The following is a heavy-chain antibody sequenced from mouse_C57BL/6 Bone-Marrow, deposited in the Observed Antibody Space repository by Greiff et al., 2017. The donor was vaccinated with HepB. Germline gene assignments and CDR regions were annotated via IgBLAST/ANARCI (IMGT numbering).Heavy chain of an antibody. J-gene: IGHJ2*01. V-gene: IGHV1-53*01. CDR2: INPSNGGT. CDR1: GYTFTSYW. D-gene: IGHD1-1*01. Sequence: QVQLQQPGTELVKPGASVKLSCKASGYTFTSYWMHWVKQRPGQGLEWIGNINPSNGGTNYNEKFKSKATLTVDKSSSTAYMQLSSLTSEDSAVYYCARHEEGITTVVATDYWGQGTTLTVSS. CDR3: ARHEEGITTVVATDY.